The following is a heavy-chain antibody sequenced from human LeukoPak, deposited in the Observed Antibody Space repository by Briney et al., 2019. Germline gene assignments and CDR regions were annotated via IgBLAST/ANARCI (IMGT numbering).Heavy chain of an antibody. V-gene: IGHV1-46*01. CDR2: INPSGGST. CDR3: ARALGYCSSTSCYGGWFDP. J-gene: IGHJ5*02. Sequence: ASVKVSCKAYGYTFTSYYMHWVRQAPGQGLEWMGIINPSGGSTSYAQKFQGRVTMTRDTSTSTVYMELNSLRAEDTAVYSCARALGYCSSTSCYGGWFDPWGQGTLVTVSS. D-gene: IGHD2-2*01. CDR1: GYTFTSYY.